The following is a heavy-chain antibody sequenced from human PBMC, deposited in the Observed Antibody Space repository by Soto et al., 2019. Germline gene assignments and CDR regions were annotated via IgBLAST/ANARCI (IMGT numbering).Heavy chain of an antibody. Sequence: ASVKVSCKASGYTFTSYDINWVRQATGQGLEWMGWMNPNSGNTGYAQKFQGRVTMTRNTSISTAYMELSSLRSEDTAVYYCARAVGLSGLLINYYSYYYMYVWGKGTTVTVSS. J-gene: IGHJ6*03. D-gene: IGHD3-3*01. CDR2: MNPNSGNT. CDR1: GYTFTSYD. CDR3: ARAVGLSGLLINYYSYYYMYV. V-gene: IGHV1-8*01.